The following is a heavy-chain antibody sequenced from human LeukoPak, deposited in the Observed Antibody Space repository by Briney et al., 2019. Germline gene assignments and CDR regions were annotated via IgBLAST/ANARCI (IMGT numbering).Heavy chain of an antibody. Sequence: SETLSLTCTVSGGSISNYYWSWIRQPAGKGLEWIGRIYAGRNTDHNPSLKGRVTMSLDSSRNQFSLRLTSVTAADTAVYYCAREHKDYDGDGYYYGHWGQGTLVTVSS. V-gene: IGHV4-4*07. D-gene: IGHD2-21*02. CDR1: GGSISNYY. CDR2: IYAGRNT. CDR3: AREHKDYDGDGYYYGH. J-gene: IGHJ4*02.